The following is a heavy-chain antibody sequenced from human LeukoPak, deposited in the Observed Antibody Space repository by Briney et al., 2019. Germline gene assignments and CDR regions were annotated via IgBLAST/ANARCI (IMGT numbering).Heavy chain of an antibody. CDR1: EFTFSSYAMT. Sequence: PGGSLRLSCAASEFTFSSYAMTWVRQPPGKGLEWIGSIYYSGSTYYNPSLKSRVTVSVDTSKNQFSLKLSSVTAADTAVYYCARLAGIHSSGWYGDYWGQGTLVTVSS. CDR2: IYYSGST. D-gene: IGHD6-19*01. CDR3: ARLAGIHSSGWYGDY. V-gene: IGHV4-39*01. J-gene: IGHJ4*02.